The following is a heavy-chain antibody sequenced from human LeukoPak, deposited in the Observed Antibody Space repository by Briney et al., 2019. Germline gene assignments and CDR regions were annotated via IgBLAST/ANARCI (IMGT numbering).Heavy chain of an antibody. J-gene: IGHJ4*02. CDR1: GFSISSYY. CDR3: AKEKYYYDSSGYYYAPFDY. CDR2: IYTSGSS. V-gene: IGHV4-4*07. Sequence: PSETLSLTCTVSGFSISSYYGSWIRQPAGKGLEWIGRIYTSGSSNYNPSLNSRITNLPGTPKNQFSLNVISRTDADTAVYYCAKEKYYYDSSGYYYAPFDYWGQGTVVTVSS. D-gene: IGHD3-22*01.